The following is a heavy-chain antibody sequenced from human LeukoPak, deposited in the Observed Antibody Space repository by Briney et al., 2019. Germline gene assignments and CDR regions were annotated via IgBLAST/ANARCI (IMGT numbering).Heavy chain of an antibody. V-gene: IGHV3-74*01. CDR2: INSDGSTT. D-gene: IGHD3-9*01. J-gene: IGHJ4*02. CDR3: ARDSGSYDTLDF. Sequence: GGSLTLSCAASGFTFTAYDMSWVRLAPGKGLVRVSRINSDGSTTTYADSVKGRFTISRVNAKKTLSPQMNSLRAEDTAVYYCARDSGSYDTLDFWGQGTRVTVSS. CDR1: GFTFTAYD.